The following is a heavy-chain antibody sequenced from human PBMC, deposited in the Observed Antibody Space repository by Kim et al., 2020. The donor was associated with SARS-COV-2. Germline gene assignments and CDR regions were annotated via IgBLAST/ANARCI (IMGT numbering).Heavy chain of an antibody. Sequence: SGPTLVKPTQTLTLTCTFSGFSLSTSGMCVSWIRQPPGKALEWLARIDWDDDKYYSTSLKTRLTISKDTSKNQVVLTMTNMDPVDTATYYCARIRRGGQLVRFYDYWGQGTLVTVSS. CDR3: ARIRRGGQLVRFYDY. V-gene: IGHV2-70*11. CDR2: IDWDDDK. D-gene: IGHD6-6*01. CDR1: GFSLSTSGMC. J-gene: IGHJ4*02.